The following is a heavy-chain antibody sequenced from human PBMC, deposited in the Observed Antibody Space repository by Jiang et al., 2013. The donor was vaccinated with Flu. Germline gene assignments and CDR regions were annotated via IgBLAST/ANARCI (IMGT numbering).Heavy chain of an antibody. J-gene: IGHJ4*02. V-gene: IGHV4-39*01. CDR2: IYYSGST. Sequence: GSGLVKPSETLSLTCTVSGGSISSSSYYWGWIRQPPGKGLEWIGSIYYSGSTYYNPSLKSRVTISVDTSKNQFSLKLSSVTAADTAVYYCARIVNSGWSEYYYDSSGYSGVREYPDYWGQGTLVTVSS. CDR1: GGSISSSSYY. CDR3: ARIVNSGWSEYYYDSSGYSGVREYPDY. D-gene: IGHD3-22*01.